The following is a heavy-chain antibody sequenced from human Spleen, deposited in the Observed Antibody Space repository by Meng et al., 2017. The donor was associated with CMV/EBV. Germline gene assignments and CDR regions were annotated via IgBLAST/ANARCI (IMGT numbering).Heavy chain of an antibody. Sequence: QGQLVESGGGVGQPGRSLRLSCAASGFTFSSYAMHWVRQAPGKGLEWVAVISYDGSNKYYADSVKGRFTISRDNSKNTLYLQMNSLRAEDTAVYYCARGLDYWGQGTLVTVSS. V-gene: IGHV3-30-3*01. CDR2: ISYDGSNK. CDR3: ARGLDY. CDR1: GFTFSSYA. J-gene: IGHJ4*02.